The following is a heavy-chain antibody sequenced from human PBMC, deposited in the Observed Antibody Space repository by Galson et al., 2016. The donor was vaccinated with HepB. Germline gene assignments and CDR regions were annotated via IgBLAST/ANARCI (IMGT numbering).Heavy chain of an antibody. J-gene: IGHJ4*02. CDR1: GFNFGDDA. CDR2: IKAKRYGETT. CDR3: ARHLPRGSGWSFYFDS. Sequence: SLRLSCAASGFNFGDDAMSWFRQAPGRGLEWVGFIKAKRYGETTEFAASVKGRFTISKDDSKSITYLQMNSRKTEDTAVYYCARHLPRGSGWSFYFDSWGQGTLVTVSS. D-gene: IGHD6-19*01. V-gene: IGHV3-49*03.